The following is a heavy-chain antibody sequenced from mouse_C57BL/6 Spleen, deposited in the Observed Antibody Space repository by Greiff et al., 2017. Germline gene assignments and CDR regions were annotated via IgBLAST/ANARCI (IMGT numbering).Heavy chain of an antibody. J-gene: IGHJ3*01. D-gene: IGHD1-1*01. CDR2: IYPGDGDT. V-gene: IGHV1-82*01. Sequence: VQLVESGPELVKPGASVKISCKASGYAFSSSWMNWVKQRPGKGLEWIGRIYPGDGDTNYNGKFKGKATLTADKSSSTAYMQLSSLTSEDSAVYFCASDYYGSSYGFAYWAKGLWSLSLQ. CDR1: GYAFSSSW. CDR3: ASDYYGSSYGFAY.